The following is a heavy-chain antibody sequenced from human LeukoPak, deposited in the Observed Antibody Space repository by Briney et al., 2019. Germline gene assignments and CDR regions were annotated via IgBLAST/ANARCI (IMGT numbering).Heavy chain of an antibody. CDR2: ISGSGGST. J-gene: IGHJ6*02. D-gene: IGHD2-2*01. Sequence: GGSLRLSCAASGFTFSSYAMSWVRQAPGKGLEWVSAISGSGGSTYYADSVKGRFTISRDNPKNTLYLQMNSLRAEDTAVYYCAKNSVYCSSTSCYYYYYGMDVWGQGTTVTVSS. V-gene: IGHV3-23*01. CDR3: AKNSVYCSSTSCYYYYYGMDV. CDR1: GFTFSSYA.